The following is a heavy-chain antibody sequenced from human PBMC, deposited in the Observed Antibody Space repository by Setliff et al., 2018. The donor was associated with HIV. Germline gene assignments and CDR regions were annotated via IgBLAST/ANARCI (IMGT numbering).Heavy chain of an antibody. CDR1: DDSFSSHF. D-gene: IGHD1-7*01. CDR2: IYYSGDA. CDR3: TRGPGGTVPKPVEAFDV. V-gene: IGHV4-59*11. Sequence: SETLSLTCSVSDDSFSSHFWSWIRQPPGKGLEYIGYIYYSGDAEYNPSLQSRATISRDPSKNQVSLKLDSATAADTAVYYCTRGPGGTVPKPVEAFDVWGQGALVTVSS. J-gene: IGHJ3*01.